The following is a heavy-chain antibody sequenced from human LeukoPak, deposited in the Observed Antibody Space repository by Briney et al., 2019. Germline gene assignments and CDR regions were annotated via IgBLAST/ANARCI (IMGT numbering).Heavy chain of an antibody. V-gene: IGHV3-33*01. CDR3: ARDGLYDFWSGYYKHYYYYMDV. CDR1: GFTFSSYG. Sequence: GRSLRLSCAASGFTFSSYGMHWVRQAPGKGLEWVAVIRYDGSNKYYADSVKGRFTISRDNSKNTLYLQMNSLRAEDTAVYYCARDGLYDFWSGYYKHYYYYMDVWGKGTTVTVSS. CDR2: IRYDGSNK. J-gene: IGHJ6*03. D-gene: IGHD3-3*01.